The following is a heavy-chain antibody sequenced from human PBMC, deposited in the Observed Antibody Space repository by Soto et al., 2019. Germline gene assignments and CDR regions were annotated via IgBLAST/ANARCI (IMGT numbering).Heavy chain of an antibody. D-gene: IGHD3-10*01. CDR3: FTDRSGSPIES. CDR1: GFTFTNAW. Sequence: EVQLVESGGGLVQPGGSLRLSCAASGFTFTNAWMGWVRQAPGKGLEWVGRIKRKTDGETTDYAAFVKGRFTISRYDSKNTLYLQMNSLKTEETAVYYCFTDRSGSPIESLGQGTLVTVSS. V-gene: IGHV3-15*01. CDR2: IKRKTDGETT. J-gene: IGHJ4*02.